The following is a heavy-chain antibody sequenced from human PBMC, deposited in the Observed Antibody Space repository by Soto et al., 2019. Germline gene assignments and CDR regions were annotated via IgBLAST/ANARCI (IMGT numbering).Heavy chain of an antibody. V-gene: IGHV3-48*03. CDR1: GFTFSSYE. Sequence: GGSLRLSCAASGFTFSSYEMNWFRQAPGKGLEWVSYISSSGSTIYYADSVKGRFTISRDNAKNSLYLQMNSLRDEDTALYYCVRDRDWAFDIWGQGTVVTVSS. CDR3: VRDRDWAFDI. CDR2: ISSSGSTI. J-gene: IGHJ3*02. D-gene: IGHD3-9*01.